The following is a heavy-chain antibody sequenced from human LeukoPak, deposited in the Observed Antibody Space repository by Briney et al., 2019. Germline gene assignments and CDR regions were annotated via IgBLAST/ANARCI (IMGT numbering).Heavy chain of an antibody. Sequence: ASETLSLTCTVSGDSISSSNSYWGWIRQAPGKGLDWIRSIYYSGSTYYNPSLKSRVTISVDTSKNQFSLKLSSVTAADTAVYYCARVTPGIYYYYMDVWGKGTTVTVSS. CDR1: GDSISSSNSY. J-gene: IGHJ6*03. D-gene: IGHD2-15*01. CDR3: ARVTPGIYYYYMDV. V-gene: IGHV4-39*07. CDR2: IYYSGST.